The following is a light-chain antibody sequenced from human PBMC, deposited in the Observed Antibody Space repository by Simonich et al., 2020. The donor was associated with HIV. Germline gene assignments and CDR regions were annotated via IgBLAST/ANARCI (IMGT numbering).Light chain of an antibody. V-gene: IGKV4-1*01. CDR1: QSVLSSSNNKNF. CDR3: QQFYSAPLT. Sequence: DIVMTQSPDSMAVSLGERATINRKSSQSVLSSSNNKNFLTWYQHKPGQPPKRLFYWASTRESGVPDRISGSGSGTDFTLTISSLQAEDVAVYYCQQFYSAPLTFGGGTKVEIK. CDR2: WAS. J-gene: IGKJ4*01.